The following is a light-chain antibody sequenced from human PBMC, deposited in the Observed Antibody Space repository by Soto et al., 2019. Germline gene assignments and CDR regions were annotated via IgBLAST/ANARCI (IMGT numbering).Light chain of an antibody. V-gene: IGKV1-5*01. Sequence: DIQMTQSPSTLSASVGDRVTITCRASQSIRSWLAWYQQKPGKAPKLLIYDASSLESGVPSRFSGSGSGTEFTLTLSSLQPDDFATYYCQQYNSYPWTFGQGNKVEIK. CDR3: QQYNSYPWT. CDR2: DAS. J-gene: IGKJ1*01. CDR1: QSIRSW.